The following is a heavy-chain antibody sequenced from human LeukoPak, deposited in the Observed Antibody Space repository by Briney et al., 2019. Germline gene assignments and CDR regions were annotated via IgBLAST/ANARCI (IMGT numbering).Heavy chain of an antibody. D-gene: IGHD1-7*01. CDR3: TTDRFSTGTTDY. CDR1: GFTFSNAW. Sequence: GGSLRLSCAASGFTFSNAWMSWVRQAPGKGLEWVGRIKSKTDGGTTDYAAPVKGRFTISRDDSKNTLYLQMNSLKTEDTAVYYCTTDRFSTGTTDYWGQGTLVTVSS. CDR2: IKSKTDGGTT. J-gene: IGHJ4*02. V-gene: IGHV3-15*01.